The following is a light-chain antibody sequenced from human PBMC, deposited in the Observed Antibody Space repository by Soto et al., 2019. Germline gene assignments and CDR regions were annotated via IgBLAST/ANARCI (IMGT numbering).Light chain of an antibody. J-gene: IGKJ4*01. CDR2: KAP. V-gene: IGKV1-5*03. CDR1: QSISSW. Sequence: DLQMTQSPSTLSASVGDRVTITCRASQSISSWLAWYQQKPGKAPKLLIYKAPSLQSGVPSRFSGSRSRTDFTLTISTLQPDDFATYYFQQYNSYPLTFGGRTKVHIK. CDR3: QQYNSYPLT.